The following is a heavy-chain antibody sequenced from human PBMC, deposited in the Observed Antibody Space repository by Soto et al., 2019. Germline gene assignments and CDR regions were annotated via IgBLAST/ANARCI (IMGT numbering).Heavy chain of an antibody. CDR2: IYHSGST. CDR3: ARVPAY. CDR1: GGSISSGGYS. J-gene: IGHJ4*02. V-gene: IGHV4-30-2*01. Sequence: QLQLQESGSGLVKPSQTLSLTCAVSGGSISSGGYSWGWIRQPPGKGLEWIGYIYHSGSTYYNPSPXSXXTRSVDRSKSQCSRKLGSVTAADTAVYYCARVPAYWGQGTLVTVSS.